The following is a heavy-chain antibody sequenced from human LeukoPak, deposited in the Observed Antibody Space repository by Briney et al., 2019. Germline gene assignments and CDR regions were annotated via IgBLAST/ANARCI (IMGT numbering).Heavy chain of an antibody. D-gene: IGHD6-19*01. CDR1: GFTFSSYA. CDR3: ARDGIAVANDY. V-gene: IGHV3-30-3*01. CDR2: ISYDGSNK. J-gene: IGHJ4*02. Sequence: GGSLRLSCAASGFTFSSYAMHWVRQAPGKGLEWVAVISYDGSNKYYADSVKGRFTISRDNSKNTLYLQMNSLRAEDTAVYYCARDGIAVANDYWGQGTLVTVSS.